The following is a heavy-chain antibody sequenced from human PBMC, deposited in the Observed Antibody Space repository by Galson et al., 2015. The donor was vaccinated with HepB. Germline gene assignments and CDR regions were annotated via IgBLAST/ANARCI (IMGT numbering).Heavy chain of an antibody. Sequence: SLRLSWAASDFTLSNYGMTWVRQAPGKGLEWVPNITPDGREKYYAPSWTGRFPTSRDNAKTSLYLQMDSLRAEDTAVYYCARRISLVRGIITRPDYYYGMDVWGQGTAVTVAS. CDR1: DFTLSNYG. D-gene: IGHD3-10*01. V-gene: IGHV3-7*03. CDR3: ARRISLVRGIITRPDYYYGMDV. J-gene: IGHJ6*02. CDR2: ITPDGREK.